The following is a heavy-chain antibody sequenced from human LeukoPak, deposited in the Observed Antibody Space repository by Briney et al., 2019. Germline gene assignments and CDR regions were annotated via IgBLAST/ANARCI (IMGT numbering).Heavy chain of an antibody. J-gene: IGHJ5*02. V-gene: IGHV1-2*02. CDR3: AREGVYYGSGSYYNPNWFDP. CDR2: INPNSGGT. CDR1: GYTFTGYY. Sequence: ASVKVSCKASGYTFTGYYMHWVRQAPGQGLEWMGWINPNSGGTNYAQKFQGRVTMTRDTSISTAYMELSRLRSDDTAVYYCAREGVYYGSGSYYNPNWFDPWGQGTLVTVSS. D-gene: IGHD3-10*01.